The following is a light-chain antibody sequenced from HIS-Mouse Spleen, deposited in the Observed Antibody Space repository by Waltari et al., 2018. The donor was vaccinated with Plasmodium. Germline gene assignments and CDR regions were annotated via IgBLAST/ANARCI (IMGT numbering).Light chain of an antibody. CDR3: QQYNNWPRGT. J-gene: IGKJ1*01. CDR1: QSVSSN. Sequence: IVMTQSPATTSVSPGERATLSCRASQSVSSNLAWYQQQPGQAPRLLIYGASTRATGIPARFSGSGSGTEFTLTISSMQSEDFAVYYCQQYNNWPRGTFGQGTKVEIK. V-gene: IGKV3-15*01. CDR2: GAS.